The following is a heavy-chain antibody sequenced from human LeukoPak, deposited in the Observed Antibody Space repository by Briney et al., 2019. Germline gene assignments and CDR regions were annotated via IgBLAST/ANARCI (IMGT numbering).Heavy chain of an antibody. Sequence: GGSLRLSCAASGFTFSSYWMSWVRQAPGKGLEWVANIKQDGSEKYYVDSVKGRFTISRDNAKNSLYLQMNSLRAVDTAVYYCARTPFSRYYGMDVWGQGTTVTVSS. CDR3: ARTPFSRYYGMDV. CDR2: IKQDGSEK. CDR1: GFTFSSYW. V-gene: IGHV3-7*01. J-gene: IGHJ6*02.